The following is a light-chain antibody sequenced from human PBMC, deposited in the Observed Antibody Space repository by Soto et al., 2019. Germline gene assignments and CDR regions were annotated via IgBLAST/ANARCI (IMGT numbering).Light chain of an antibody. CDR2: GAS. V-gene: IGKV3-20*01. J-gene: IGKJ1*01. CDR3: QQYGSSPAT. CDR1: QSVSSNY. Sequence: EIVLTQSPGPLSLSPGERATLSGRASQSVSSNYLAWYQQKPGQAPRLLIYGASSRATGSPDRFSGSGSGTDFTLTISRLEPEDFAVYFCQQYGSSPATFGQGTKVDIK.